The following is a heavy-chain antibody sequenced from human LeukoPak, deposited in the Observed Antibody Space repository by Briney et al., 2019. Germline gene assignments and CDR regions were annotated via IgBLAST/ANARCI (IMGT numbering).Heavy chain of an antibody. D-gene: IGHD1-26*01. J-gene: IGHJ3*02. CDR3: ARDIGLSDAFDI. CDR1: GFTFSGYW. CDR2: IKQDGSEK. Sequence: PGGSLRLSCAASGFTFSGYWMSWVRQAPGKGLEWAANIKQDGSEKYYVDSVKGRLTISRDNAKNSLYLQMNSLRAEDTAVYYCARDIGLSDAFDIWGQGTMVTVSS. V-gene: IGHV3-7*01.